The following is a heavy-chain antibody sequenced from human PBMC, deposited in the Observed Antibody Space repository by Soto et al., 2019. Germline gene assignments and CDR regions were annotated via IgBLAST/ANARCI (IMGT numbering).Heavy chain of an antibody. CDR1: GYAFTSYY. Sequence: QVQLVQSGAEVKVPGASLKVSCKASGYAFTSYYIHWVRQAPGQGLEWMGIINPDGGSASYPHKFLGRVSLTRDTSTSTVYMEMSRLSSEDSATYYCARDRNGALTFHYFGMDVWGRGTTVIVAS. V-gene: IGHV1-46*01. CDR3: ARDRNGALTFHYFGMDV. CDR2: INPDGGSA. J-gene: IGHJ6*02.